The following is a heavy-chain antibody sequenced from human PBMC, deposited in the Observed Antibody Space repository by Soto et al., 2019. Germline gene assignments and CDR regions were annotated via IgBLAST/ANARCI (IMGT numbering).Heavy chain of an antibody. CDR3: ARGGLRGRSDYYYYGLYV. CDR2: IKQDGSEK. V-gene: IGHV3-7*03. CDR1: AFTLRRDW. J-gene: IGHJ6*02. Sequence: PRPSATLSPAGSAFTLRRDWKNWVRQDPGEVVEWVANIKQDGSEKYYVDSVKGRFTISRDNAKNSLYLQMNSLRAEDTAVFYCARGGLRGRSDYYYYGLYVWCQGTTVTGS. D-gene: IGHD4-17*01.